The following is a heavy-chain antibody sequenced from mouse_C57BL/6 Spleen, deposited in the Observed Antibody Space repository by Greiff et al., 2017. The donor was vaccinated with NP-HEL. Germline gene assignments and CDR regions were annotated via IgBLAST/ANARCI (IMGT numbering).Heavy chain of an antibody. CDR3: ARGSGYDYDWFAY. D-gene: IGHD2-4*01. J-gene: IGHJ3*01. CDR2: IYPGSGNT. CDR1: GYSFTSYY. V-gene: IGHV1-66*01. Sequence: QVHVKQSGPELVKPGASVKISCKASGYSFTSYYIHWVKQRPGQGLEWIGWIYPGSGNTKYNEKFKGKATLTADTSSSTAYMQLSSLTSEDSAVYYCARGSGYDYDWFAYWGQGTLVTVSA.